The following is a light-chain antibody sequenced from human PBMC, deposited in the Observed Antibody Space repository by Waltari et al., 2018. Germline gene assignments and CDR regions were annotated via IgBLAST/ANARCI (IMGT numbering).Light chain of an antibody. Sequence: EIVLTQSPGTLSLSPGEIATLSCRASQSVTTSSLAWYQQKHGQGPGLLIYGASSRAADIPDRFGGSGSGRDFTLTISRLEPEDFEVYYCQQYGSSTWTFGQGTKVEVK. CDR3: QQYGSSTWT. CDR2: GAS. J-gene: IGKJ1*01. V-gene: IGKV3-20*01. CDR1: QSVTTSS.